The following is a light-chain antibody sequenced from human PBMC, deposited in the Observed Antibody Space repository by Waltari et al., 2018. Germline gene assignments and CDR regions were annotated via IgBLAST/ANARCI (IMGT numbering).Light chain of an antibody. J-gene: IGLJ2*01. CDR1: NTDNGSYNL. V-gene: IGLV2-23*02. Sequence: QSALTQPASVSGSPGQSHTTPCPGNNTDNGSYNLASWYQQPPGKAPKVIIFEVNKRPSGVSNRFSGSKSGNTASLTVSGLHPEDEADYYCCSYAGTPRVVFGGGTKLTVL. CDR3: CSYAGTPRVV. CDR2: EVN.